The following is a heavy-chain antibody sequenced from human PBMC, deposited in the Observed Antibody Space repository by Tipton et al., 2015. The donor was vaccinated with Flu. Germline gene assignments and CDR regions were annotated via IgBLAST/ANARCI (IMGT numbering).Heavy chain of an antibody. V-gene: IGHV4-39*01. Sequence: LRLSCTVSGGSISSSTYYWGWIRQSPGKGLEWIGSIFYSGDTYYNPSLKSRVTISVDTSKNQFSLRLTSVTAADTAVFYCARLGFSGSYFDYWGQGTLVTVSS. CDR2: IFYSGDT. CDR3: ARLGFSGSYFDY. CDR1: GGSISSSTYY. J-gene: IGHJ4*02. D-gene: IGHD1-26*01.